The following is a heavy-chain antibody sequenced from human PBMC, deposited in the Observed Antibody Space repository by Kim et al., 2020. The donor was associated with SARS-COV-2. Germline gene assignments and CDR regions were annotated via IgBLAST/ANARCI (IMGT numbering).Heavy chain of an antibody. CDR3: ARDDPGTRDESFDY. Sequence: SETLSLTCSVSGGSISSYYWNWIRQPAGKRLEWIGRVYSSAYTNYNPSLKRRATMSVDTSKNQFSLKLKSVTAADTAVYYCARDDPGTRDESFDYWGQGILVTVSS. V-gene: IGHV4-4*07. CDR1: GGSISSYY. CDR2: VYSSAYT. D-gene: IGHD1-1*01. J-gene: IGHJ4*02.